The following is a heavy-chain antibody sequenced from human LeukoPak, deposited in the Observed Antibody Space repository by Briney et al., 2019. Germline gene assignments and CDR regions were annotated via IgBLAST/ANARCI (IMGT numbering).Heavy chain of an antibody. Sequence: SETLSLTCTVSGGSISSSSYSWGWIRQPPGKGLEWIGSIYYSGSTYYNPTLKSRVTISVDTSKNQFSLKLSSVTAADTAVYYCARLVSSDFWSGYDYYYGMDVWGQGTTVTVSS. D-gene: IGHD3-3*01. CDR1: GGSISSSSYS. CDR3: ARLVSSDFWSGYDYYYGMDV. J-gene: IGHJ6*02. V-gene: IGHV4-39*01. CDR2: IYYSGST.